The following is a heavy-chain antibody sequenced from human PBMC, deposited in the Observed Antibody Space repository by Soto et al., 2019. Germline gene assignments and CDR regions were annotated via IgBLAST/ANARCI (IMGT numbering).Heavy chain of an antibody. Sequence: QVQLQESGPGLVKPSQTLSLTCTVSGGSISSGGYYWSWIRQHPGKGLEWIGYIYYSGSTYYNPSPKSRVTISVDTSKNQFSLKLSSVTAADTAVYYCARCNRWFGSRHDYWGQGTLVPVSS. V-gene: IGHV4-31*03. J-gene: IGHJ4*02. CDR1: GGSISSGGYY. D-gene: IGHD3-10*01. CDR2: IYYSGST. CDR3: ARCNRWFGSRHDY.